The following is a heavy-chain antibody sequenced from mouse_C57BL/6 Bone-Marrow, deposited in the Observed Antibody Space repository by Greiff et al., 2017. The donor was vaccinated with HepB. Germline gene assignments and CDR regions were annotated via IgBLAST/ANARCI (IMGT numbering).Heavy chain of an antibody. V-gene: IGHV1-15*01. CDR1: GYTFTDYE. D-gene: IGHD2-4*01. CDR2: IDPETGGT. Sequence: VQLQQSGAELVRPGASVTLSCKASGYTFTDYEMHWVKQTPVHGLEWIGAIDPETGGTAYNQKFKGKAILTADKSSSTAYMEPRSLTSEDSAVYYCTRAGIYYDYDGWFAYWGQGTLVTVSA. J-gene: IGHJ3*01. CDR3: TRAGIYYDYDGWFAY.